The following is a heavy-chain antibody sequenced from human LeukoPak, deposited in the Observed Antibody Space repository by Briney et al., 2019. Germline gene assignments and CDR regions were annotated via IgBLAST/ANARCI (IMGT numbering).Heavy chain of an antibody. J-gene: IGHJ4*02. CDR3: AKDRFPYDNSGFLHYFDY. D-gene: IGHD3-22*01. V-gene: IGHV3-23*01. CDR2: ISGSGGST. Sequence: GGSLRLSCAASGFTFSSYAMNWVRQAPGKGLEWVSVISGSGGSTYSADSVKGRFTISRDNSKNTLYLQMNNLRAEDTAVYYCAKDRFPYDNSGFLHYFDYWGQGTLVTVAS. CDR1: GFTFSSYA.